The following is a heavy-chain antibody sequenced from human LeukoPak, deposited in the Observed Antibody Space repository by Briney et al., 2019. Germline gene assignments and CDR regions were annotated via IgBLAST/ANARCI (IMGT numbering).Heavy chain of an antibody. CDR1: GDSVSSKNGA. J-gene: IGHJ4*02. CDR2: TYYRSKWYN. CDR3: AGDVGTSGWYTFDY. D-gene: IGHD6-19*01. V-gene: IGHV6-1*01. Sequence: SQTLSVTCAISGDSVSSKNGAWNWIRQSPSRGLEWLGRTYYRSKWYNDYAVSVQGRITINPDTSKNQFSLHLNSVTPEDTAVYYCAGDVGTSGWYTFDYWGQGTLVTVSS.